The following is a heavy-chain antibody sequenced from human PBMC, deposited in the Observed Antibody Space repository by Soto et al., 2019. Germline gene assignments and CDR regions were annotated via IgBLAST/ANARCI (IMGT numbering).Heavy chain of an antibody. V-gene: IGHV1-2*02. CDR1: GYIFTGYF. CDR3: ARVGSSGWSPDY. D-gene: IGHD6-19*01. CDR2: INPNTSAT. Sequence: ASVKVSCKASGYIFTGYFIQWLRQAPGQGLEWMGWINPNTSATNYAQKFQGRVTMTRDTSLGAAYMELTSLRPDDTAVYYCARVGSSGWSPDYWGQGTLVTVSS. J-gene: IGHJ4*02.